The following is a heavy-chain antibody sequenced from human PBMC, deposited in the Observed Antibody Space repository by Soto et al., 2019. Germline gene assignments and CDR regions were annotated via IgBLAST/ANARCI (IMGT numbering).Heavy chain of an antibody. J-gene: IGHJ6*02. CDR1: GGSISSSSYY. V-gene: IGHV4-39*01. Sequence: SETLSLTCTVSGGSISSSSYYWGWIRQPPGKGLEWIGSIYYSGSTYYNPSLKSRVTISVDTSKNQFSLKLSSVTAADTAVYYCARVGVIAARRGYYYYGMDVWGQGTTVTV. CDR2: IYYSGST. CDR3: ARVGVIAARRGYYYYGMDV. D-gene: IGHD6-6*01.